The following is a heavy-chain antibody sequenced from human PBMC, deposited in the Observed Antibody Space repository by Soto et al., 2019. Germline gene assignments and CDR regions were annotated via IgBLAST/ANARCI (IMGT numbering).Heavy chain of an antibody. CDR3: AKELDSSSWYRISLRYYYYGMDV. CDR1: GFTFSSYG. Sequence: GGSLRLSCAASGFTFSSYGMHWVRRAPGKGLEWVAVLSYDGSNKYYADSVKGRFTISRDNSKNTLYLQMNSLRAEDTAVYYCAKELDSSSWYRISLRYYYYGMDVWGQGTTVTVSS. V-gene: IGHV3-30*18. CDR2: LSYDGSNK. J-gene: IGHJ6*02. D-gene: IGHD6-13*01.